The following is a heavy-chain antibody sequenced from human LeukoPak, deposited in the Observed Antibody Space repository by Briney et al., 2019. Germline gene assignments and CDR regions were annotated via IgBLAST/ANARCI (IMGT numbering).Heavy chain of an antibody. CDR3: ARLRTGVIDY. CDR1: GFTFSSYW. D-gene: IGHD4-23*01. J-gene: IGHJ4*02. CDR2: IYYSGST. V-gene: IGHV4-59*08. Sequence: GSLRLSCAASGFTFSSYWMSWIRQPPGKGLEWIGYIYYSGSTNYNPSLKSRVTISVDTSKNQFSLKLNSVTAADTAVYYCARLRTGVIDYWGQGTLVTVSS.